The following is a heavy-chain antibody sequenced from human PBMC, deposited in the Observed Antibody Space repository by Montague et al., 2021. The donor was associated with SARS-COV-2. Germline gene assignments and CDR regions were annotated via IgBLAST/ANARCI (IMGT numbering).Heavy chain of an antibody. D-gene: IGHD2/OR15-2a*01. CDR1: GFTFSSYA. Sequence: FRSLSWAASGFTFSSYAMHWVRQAPGKGLEWVAVISYDGSNKYYADSVKGRFTISRDNSKNTLYLQMNSLRAEDTAVYYCASELLGAFDIWGQGTMVTVSS. CDR3: ASELLGAFDI. J-gene: IGHJ3*02. CDR2: ISYDGSNK. V-gene: IGHV3-30-3*01.